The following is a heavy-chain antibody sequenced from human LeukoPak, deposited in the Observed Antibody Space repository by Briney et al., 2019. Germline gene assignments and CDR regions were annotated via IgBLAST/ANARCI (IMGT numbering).Heavy chain of an antibody. J-gene: IGHJ4*02. V-gene: IGHV3-33*01. CDR1: GFTFSNYC. CDR2: IWYDGRTK. D-gene: IGHD6-19*01. CDR3: AREWGRIAVAGGPGY. Sequence: GGSLRLSCAASGFTFSNYCMPWVRQAPGKGLEWVALIWYDGRTKFHADSVKGRFTISRDNSKNTLYLQMDSLRDEDTAVYYCAREWGRIAVAGGPGYWGQGTRVTVSS.